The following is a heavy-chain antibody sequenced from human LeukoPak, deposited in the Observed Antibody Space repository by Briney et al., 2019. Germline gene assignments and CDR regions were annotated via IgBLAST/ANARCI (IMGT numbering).Heavy chain of an antibody. CDR2: MRYDGSNK. V-gene: IGHV3-30*02. D-gene: IGHD6-19*01. Sequence: GGSLRLSCAASAFTFSTHGMYWVRQAPGKGLEWVAFMRYDGSNKYYAESVKGRFTISRDNSKNTLYLQMNSLKTEDTAVYYCAKEHSSGWSHYYFDYWGQGTLVTVSS. CDR3: AKEHSSGWSHYYFDY. CDR1: AFTFSTHG. J-gene: IGHJ4*02.